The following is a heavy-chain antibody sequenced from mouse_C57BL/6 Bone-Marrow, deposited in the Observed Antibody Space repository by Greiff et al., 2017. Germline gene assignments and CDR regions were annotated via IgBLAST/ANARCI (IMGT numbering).Heavy chain of an antibody. J-gene: IGHJ2*01. CDR1: GFSLTSYG. CDR2: IWSGGST. V-gene: IGHV2-2*01. Sequence: QVQLQQSGPGLVQPSQSLSITCTASGFSLTSYGVHWVRQSPGKGLEWMGVIWSGGSTDYNAAFISRLTISKDNAKSQVFFKMNRLQADDTAIYYCARPEPPYWGQGTTLTVSS. CDR3: ARPEPPY.